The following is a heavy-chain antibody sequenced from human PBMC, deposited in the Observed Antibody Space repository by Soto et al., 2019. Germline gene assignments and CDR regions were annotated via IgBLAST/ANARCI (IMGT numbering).Heavy chain of an antibody. CDR1: GGTFTSYA. CDR3: ARPVEVSYGRPFEY. Sequence: QVQLVQSGAEVKKPGSSVKVSCKTSGGTFTSYAISWVRQAPGQGLGWMGGIIPISGTANYAQQFQGRVTITADESTRTASMLLSSLRSPATAAYYCARPVEVSYGRPFEYWGQGTLVTVSS. D-gene: IGHD5-18*01. V-gene: IGHV1-69*01. J-gene: IGHJ4*02. CDR2: IIPISGTA.